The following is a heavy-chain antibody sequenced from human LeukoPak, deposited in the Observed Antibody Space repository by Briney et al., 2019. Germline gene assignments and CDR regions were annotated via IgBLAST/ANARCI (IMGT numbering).Heavy chain of an antibody. CDR1: GGSFSGYY. D-gene: IGHD3-16*02. J-gene: IGHJ2*01. CDR2: INHSGST. CDR3: ARGRTFTFGGVIGRSYWYFDL. Sequence: PSETLSLTCAVYGGSFSGYYWSWIRQPPGKGLEWIGEINHSGSTNYNPSLKSRVTVSVDTSKNQFSLKLSSVTAADTAVYYCARGRTFTFGGVIGRSYWYFDLWGRGTLVTVSS. V-gene: IGHV4-34*01.